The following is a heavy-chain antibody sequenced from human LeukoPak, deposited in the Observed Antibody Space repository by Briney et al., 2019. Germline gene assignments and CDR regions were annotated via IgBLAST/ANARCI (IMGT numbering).Heavy chain of an antibody. Sequence: SETLSLTCTVAGVSITDFDWSWLRQSPGKGLEWIGWITNSGDANYNPSLESRLAISGDTSKSQLSLIVTSVTDADTAVYYCARHVEHTAYFHHWGQGVLVTVSS. CDR2: ITNSGDA. D-gene: IGHD1/OR15-1a*01. J-gene: IGHJ4*02. CDR1: GVSITDFD. CDR3: ARHVEHTAYFHH. V-gene: IGHV4-4*08.